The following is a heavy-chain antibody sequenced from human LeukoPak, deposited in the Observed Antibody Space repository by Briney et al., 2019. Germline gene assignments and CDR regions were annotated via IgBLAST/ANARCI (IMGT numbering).Heavy chain of an antibody. J-gene: IGHJ5*01. Sequence: QPGGSLRLSCTASGFAFSFFAMSWLRQPPGKGLEWVSTINANSGATSYAASVRGRFTISRDNSKNKLCLQLNSLRAEDTAVYYCAKPISGGLAVTADWFDPWGQGTLVVVSS. CDR3: AKPISGGLAVTADWFDP. D-gene: IGHD6-19*01. V-gene: IGHV3-23*01. CDR2: INANSGAT. CDR1: GFAFSFFA.